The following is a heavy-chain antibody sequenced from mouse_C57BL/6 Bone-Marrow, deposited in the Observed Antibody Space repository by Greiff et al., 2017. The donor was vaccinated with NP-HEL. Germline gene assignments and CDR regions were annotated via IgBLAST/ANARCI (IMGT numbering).Heavy chain of an antibody. CDR2: IHPNSGST. V-gene: IGHV1-64*01. J-gene: IGHJ3*01. CDR3: ARYDYDPGGFAY. D-gene: IGHD2-4*01. Sequence: QVQLKQPGAELVKPGASVKLSCKASGYTFTSYWMHWVKQRPGQGLEWIGMIHPNSGSTNYNEKFKSKATLTVDKSSSTAYMQLSSLTSEDSAVYYCARYDYDPGGFAYWGQGTLVTVSA. CDR1: GYTFTSYW.